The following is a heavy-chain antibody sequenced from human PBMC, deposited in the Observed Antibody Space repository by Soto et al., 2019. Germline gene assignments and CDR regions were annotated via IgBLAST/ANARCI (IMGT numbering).Heavy chain of an antibody. V-gene: IGHV3-48*02. CDR2: ISSSSSTI. Sequence: EVQLVESGGGLVQPGGSLRLSCAASGFTFSSYSMNWVRQAPGKGLEWVSYISSSSSTIYYADSVKGRFTISRDNAKNSLYLQMNSLRDEYTAVYYCARVLVGYGDYIIGWYFDLWGRGTLVTVSS. CDR1: GFTFSSYS. J-gene: IGHJ2*01. CDR3: ARVLVGYGDYIIGWYFDL. D-gene: IGHD4-17*01.